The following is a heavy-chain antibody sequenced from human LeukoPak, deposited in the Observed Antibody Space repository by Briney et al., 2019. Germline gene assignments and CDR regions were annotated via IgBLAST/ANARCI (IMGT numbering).Heavy chain of an antibody. CDR1: GGSIAGTSFY. D-gene: IGHD3-16*01. V-gene: IGHV4-61*01. CDR2: IYYSGST. CDR3: ARETSQKGAHYMDV. J-gene: IGHJ6*03. Sequence: SETLSLTCTVSGGSIAGTSFYWSWIRQPPGKGLEWIGYIYYSGSTNYSPSLKSRVTISVDTSKNQFSLKLSSVTAADTAVYYCARETSQKGAHYMDVWGKGTTVTISS.